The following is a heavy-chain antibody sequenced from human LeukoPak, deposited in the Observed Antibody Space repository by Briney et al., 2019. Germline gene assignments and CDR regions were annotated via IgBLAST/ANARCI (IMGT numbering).Heavy chain of an antibody. Sequence: VKVSCKASGYIFTNYYMHWVRQAPGQGLEWMGWINPDSGGTNYAQKFQGRVTITADKSTSTAYMELSSLRSEDTAVYYCARSVGKAAAGTYSHYYYGMDVWGQGTTVTVSS. D-gene: IGHD6-13*01. CDR3: ARSVGKAAAGTYSHYYYGMDV. V-gene: IGHV1-2*02. CDR2: INPDSGGT. CDR1: GYIFTNYY. J-gene: IGHJ6*02.